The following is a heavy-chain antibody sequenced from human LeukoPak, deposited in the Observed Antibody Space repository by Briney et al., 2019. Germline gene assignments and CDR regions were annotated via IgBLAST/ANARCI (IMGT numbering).Heavy chain of an antibody. Sequence: GGSLRLSRTASGFTFGDYAMSWVRQAPGKGLEWVGFIRSKAYGGTTEYAASVKGRFTISRDVSKSIAYLQMNSLKTEDTAVYYCTRAHFSNWFDPWGQGTLVTVSS. CDR2: IRSKAYGGTT. CDR1: GFTFGDYA. V-gene: IGHV3-49*04. J-gene: IGHJ5*02. D-gene: IGHD2/OR15-2a*01. CDR3: TRAHFSNWFDP.